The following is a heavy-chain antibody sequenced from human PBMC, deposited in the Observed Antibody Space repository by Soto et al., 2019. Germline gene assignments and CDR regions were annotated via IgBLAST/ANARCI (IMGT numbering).Heavy chain of an antibody. CDR3: ARGDSSGWYSHY. V-gene: IGHV3-48*01. J-gene: IGHJ4*02. CDR2: ISAGSSTI. Sequence: EVQLVASGGGLVQPGGSLRLSCAASGFTFSSYSMNWVRQAPGKGLEWVSYISAGSSTIYYADSVKGRFTISRDNAKNSLYLQMNSLRAEDTAVYYCARGDSSGWYSHYWGQGTLVTVSS. CDR1: GFTFSSYS. D-gene: IGHD6-19*01.